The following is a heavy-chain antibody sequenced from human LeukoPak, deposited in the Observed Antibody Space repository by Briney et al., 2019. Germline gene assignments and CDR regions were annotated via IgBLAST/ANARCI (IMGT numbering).Heavy chain of an antibody. J-gene: IGHJ4*02. CDR1: GGSISSSSYY. V-gene: IGHV4-39*01. CDR3: ASVNSSGGTFDY. CDR2: IYYSGST. Sequence: SETLSLTCTVSGGSISSSSYYWGWIRQPPGKGLEWIGSIYYSGSTYYNPSLKSRVTISVDTPKNQFSLKLSSVTAADTAVYYCASVNSSGGTFDYWGQGTLVTVSS. D-gene: IGHD6-19*01.